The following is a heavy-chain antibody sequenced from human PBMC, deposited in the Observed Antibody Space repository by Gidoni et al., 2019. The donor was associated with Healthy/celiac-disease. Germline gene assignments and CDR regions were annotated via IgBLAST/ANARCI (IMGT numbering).Heavy chain of an antibody. V-gene: IGHV4-34*01. Sequence: QVQLQQWGAGLLKPSETLSLTCAVYGWSFSGYYWSRILLPPGKGLECIGEINHSGSTNYNPSLKSRVTISVDTSKNQFSLKRSSVTAADTAVYYCARGAGLYCSSTSCYMGRLGYYYYMVVWGKGTTVTVSS. D-gene: IGHD2-2*02. CDR2: INHSGST. CDR3: ARGAGLYCSSTSCYMGRLGYYYYMVV. J-gene: IGHJ6*03. CDR1: GWSFSGYY.